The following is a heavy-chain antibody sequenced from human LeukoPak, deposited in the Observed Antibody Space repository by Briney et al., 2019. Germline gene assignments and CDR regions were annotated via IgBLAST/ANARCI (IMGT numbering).Heavy chain of an antibody. D-gene: IGHD3-22*01. CDR2: INLNNDDT. Sequence: ASVKVSCKSSGYTFTGYYMHWVRQAPGQGLEWMGWINLNNDDTNYAQKFQGWVTMTRDTSISTAYMELSRLRSDDTAVYYCASATYYYDSSGYYFDYWGQGTLVTVSS. J-gene: IGHJ4*02. CDR3: ASATYYYDSSGYYFDY. CDR1: GYTFTGYY. V-gene: IGHV1-2*04.